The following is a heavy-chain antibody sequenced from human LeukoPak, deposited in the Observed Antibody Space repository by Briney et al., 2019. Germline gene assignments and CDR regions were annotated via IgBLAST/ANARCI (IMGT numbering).Heavy chain of an antibody. J-gene: IGHJ4*02. CDR2: MNPNSGNT. Sequence: ASGKVSCKVSGYTFTSYDINWVRQATGLGLEWMGWMNPNSGNTGCAQKFQGRATMTMNTSISTAYMELSSLRSEDTAVYYCAREVLAVAGTSDDYWGQGTLVTVSS. CDR3: AREVLAVAGTSDDY. V-gene: IGHV1-8*01. CDR1: GYTFTSYD. D-gene: IGHD6-19*01.